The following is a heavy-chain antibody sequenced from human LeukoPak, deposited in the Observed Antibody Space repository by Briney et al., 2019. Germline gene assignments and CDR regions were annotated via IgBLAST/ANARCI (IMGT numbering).Heavy chain of an antibody. V-gene: IGHV5-51*01. CDR2: IYPGDSDT. J-gene: IGHJ4*02. CDR3: ARVITAGDWRGFAH. D-gene: IGHD2-21*01. CDR1: GYRFTSSW. Sequence: GELLQISCKGSGYRFTSSWIGWVRQLPGKGLEWMGIIYPGDSDTRYSPSFQGQVTISADRSISTTYLQWNSLKASDTAMYYCARVITAGDWRGFAHWGQGTLVTVSS.